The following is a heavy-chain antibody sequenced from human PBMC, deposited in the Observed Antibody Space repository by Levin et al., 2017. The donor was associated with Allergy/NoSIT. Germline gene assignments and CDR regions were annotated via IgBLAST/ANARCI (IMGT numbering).Heavy chain of an antibody. Sequence: GGSLRLSCAASGFTFSSDVMSWVRQAPGKGLEWVSGISESGGTTYYADSVKGRFTISRDNSKNTLYLGMNSLRAEDTAVYYCAKGSYCSAGTCYARLGNWGQGTLVTVSS. J-gene: IGHJ4*02. D-gene: IGHD2-15*01. CDR2: ISESGGTT. V-gene: IGHV3-23*01. CDR3: AKGSYCSAGTCYARLGN. CDR1: GFTFSSDV.